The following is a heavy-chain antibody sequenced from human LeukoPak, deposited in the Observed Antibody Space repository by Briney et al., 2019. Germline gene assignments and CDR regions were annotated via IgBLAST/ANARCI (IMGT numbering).Heavy chain of an antibody. CDR2: IIPIFGTA. J-gene: IGHJ4*02. D-gene: IGHD5-24*01. Sequence: GASVKVSCKASGGTFSSYAISWVRQAPGQGLEWMGGIIPIFGTANYAQKFQGRVRITADESTSTAYMELSSLTSEDTAVYYCARGIWSATRVDYYLDNWGQGTLVTVSS. V-gene: IGHV1-69*13. CDR1: GGTFSSYA. CDR3: ARGIWSATRVDYYLDN.